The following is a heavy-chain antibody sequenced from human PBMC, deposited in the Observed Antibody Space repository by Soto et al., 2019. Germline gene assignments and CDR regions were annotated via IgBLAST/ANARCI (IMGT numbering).Heavy chain of an antibody. J-gene: IGHJ4*02. V-gene: IGHV3-11*05. CDR3: GRLQGTTSIDC. CDR2: ISSRSTYT. CDR1: GFTFSDFY. D-gene: IGHD2-2*01. Sequence: QVQLVESGGGLVKPGGSLRLSCAASGFTFSDFYMTWIRQAPGKGLEWISDISSRSTYTNYSDSVKGRFTISRDNAKNSLHLQMNSLRAEDTAVYYCGRLQGTTSIDCWGQGTLVTVSS.